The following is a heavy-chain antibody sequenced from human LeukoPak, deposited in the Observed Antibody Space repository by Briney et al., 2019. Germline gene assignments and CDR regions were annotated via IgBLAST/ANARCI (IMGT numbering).Heavy chain of an antibody. CDR3: ARALMCSSTSCYYYYYMDA. J-gene: IGHJ6*03. Sequence: ASVKVSCKASGYTFTSYGISWVRQAPGQGLEWMGWISAYNGNTNYAQKLQGRVTMTTDTSTSTAYMELRSLRSDDTAVYYCARALMCSSTSCYYYYYMDAWGKGTTATVSS. D-gene: IGHD2-2*01. V-gene: IGHV1-18*01. CDR2: ISAYNGNT. CDR1: GYTFTSYG.